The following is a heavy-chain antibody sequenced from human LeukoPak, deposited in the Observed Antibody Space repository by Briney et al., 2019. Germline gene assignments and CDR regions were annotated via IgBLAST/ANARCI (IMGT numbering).Heavy chain of an antibody. Sequence: GGSLRLSCAASGFTFSDYYMSWIRQAPGKGLEWVSYISCSSSYTNYADSVKGRFTISRDNAKNSLYLQMNSLRADDTAMYFCVRDLGSSGWYDTFDTWGQGTRVTVSS. D-gene: IGHD6-19*01. CDR2: ISCSSSYT. CDR3: VRDLGSSGWYDTFDT. J-gene: IGHJ3*02. CDR1: GFTFSDYY. V-gene: IGHV3-11*06.